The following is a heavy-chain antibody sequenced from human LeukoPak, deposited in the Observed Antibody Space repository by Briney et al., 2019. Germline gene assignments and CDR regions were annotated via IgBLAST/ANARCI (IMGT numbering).Heavy chain of an antibody. Sequence: PGGSLRLSCAASGFTVSSNYMSWVRQAPGKGLEWVSGINWNGGSTGYADSVKGRFTISRDNAKNSLYLQMNSLRAEDTALYYCARAALGYCSSTSCYGDYWGQGTLVTVSS. CDR1: GFTVSSNY. J-gene: IGHJ4*02. V-gene: IGHV3-20*04. D-gene: IGHD2-2*01. CDR2: INWNGGST. CDR3: ARAALGYCSSTSCYGDY.